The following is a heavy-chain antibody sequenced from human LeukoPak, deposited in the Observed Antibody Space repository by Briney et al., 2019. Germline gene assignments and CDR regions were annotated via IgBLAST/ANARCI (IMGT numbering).Heavy chain of an antibody. CDR2: ISAYNGNT. CDR3: ARDRGYSYGVYYYYGMDV. V-gene: IGHV1-18*04. D-gene: IGHD5-18*01. CDR1: GYTFTGYY. Sequence: ASVKVSCMASGYTFTGYYMHWVRQAPGQGLEWMGWISAYNGNTNYAQKLQGRVTMTTDTSTSTAYMELRSLRSDDTAVYYCARDRGYSYGVYYYYGMDVWGQGTTVTVSS. J-gene: IGHJ6*02.